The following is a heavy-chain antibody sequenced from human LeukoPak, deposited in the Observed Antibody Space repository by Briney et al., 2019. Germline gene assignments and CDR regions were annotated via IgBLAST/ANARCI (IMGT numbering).Heavy chain of an antibody. D-gene: IGHD6-6*01. Sequence: GGSLRLSCAASGFTFKSAWMNWVRQAPGKGLEWVGRIKSKTDGGTTDYAAPVKGRFSISRDDSTNTLYLQINSLKAEDTAVYYCTSFTISSGFPWGQGTLVTVSS. V-gene: IGHV3-15*07. CDR3: TSFTISSGFP. CDR1: GFTFKSAW. J-gene: IGHJ5*02. CDR2: IKSKTDGGTT.